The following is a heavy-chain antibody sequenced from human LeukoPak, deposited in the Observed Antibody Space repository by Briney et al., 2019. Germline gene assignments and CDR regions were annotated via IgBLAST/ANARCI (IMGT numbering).Heavy chain of an antibody. CDR1: GFTFSSYN. V-gene: IGHV3-48*04. Sequence: GGSLRLSCAAPGFTFSSYNMNWVRQAPGKGLEWVSYISRSSGNIYYADSVKGRFTISRDNAKNTLYLQMNSLRAEDTAVYYCARDLETPWGMTTVTNWYFDLWGRGTLVTVSS. D-gene: IGHD4-17*01. J-gene: IGHJ2*01. CDR3: ARDLETPWGMTTVTNWYFDL. CDR2: ISRSSGNI.